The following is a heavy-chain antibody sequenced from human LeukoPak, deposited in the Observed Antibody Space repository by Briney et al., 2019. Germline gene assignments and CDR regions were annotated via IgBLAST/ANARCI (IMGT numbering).Heavy chain of an antibody. CDR2: ISYDGSNK. Sequence: PEGSLRLSCAASGFTFSSYAMHWVRQAPGKGLEWVAVISYDGSNKYYADSVKGRFTISRDNSKNTLYLQMNSLRAEDTAVYYCARDGIYGSGSYYKRYNWFDPWGQGTLVTVSS. CDR3: ARDGIYGSGSYYKRYNWFDP. D-gene: IGHD3-10*01. V-gene: IGHV3-30-3*01. CDR1: GFTFSSYA. J-gene: IGHJ5*02.